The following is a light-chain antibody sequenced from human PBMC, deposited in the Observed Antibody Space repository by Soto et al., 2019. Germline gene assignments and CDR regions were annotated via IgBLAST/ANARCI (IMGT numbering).Light chain of an antibody. CDR1: QSVLYSSNNKNY. CDR2: WAS. CDR3: QQYFSTPLS. V-gene: IGKV4-1*01. J-gene: IGKJ4*01. Sequence: DIVMTQSPDSLAVSLGERATINCKSSQSVLYSSNNKNYLAWYQQKPGKPPKLLIYWASIRESGVPDRFSGSGSGTAFTLTISSLQAEDVALYYCQQYFSTPLSFGGGTKVEIK.